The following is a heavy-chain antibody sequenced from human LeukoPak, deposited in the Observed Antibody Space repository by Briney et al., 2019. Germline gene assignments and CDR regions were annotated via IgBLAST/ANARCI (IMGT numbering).Heavy chain of an antibody. Sequence: GGSLRLSCEASGFTLSTYWMNWVRQVPGEGLDWVANINPDGSGKRYVDSVKGRFTIARDNADNSLSLQTNSLRAEDTAVYYCASWGAGGNSWGQGTLVTVSS. CDR1: GFTLSTYW. CDR3: ASWGAGGNS. V-gene: IGHV3-7*01. CDR2: INPDGSGK. D-gene: IGHD3-16*01. J-gene: IGHJ4*02.